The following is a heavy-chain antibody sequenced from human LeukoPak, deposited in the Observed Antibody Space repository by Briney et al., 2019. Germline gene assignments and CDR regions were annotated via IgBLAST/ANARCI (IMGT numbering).Heavy chain of an antibody. J-gene: IGHJ5*02. CDR1: GGSISSSSYY. Sequence: SETLSLTCTVSGGSISSSSYYWGWIRQPPGKGLEWIGSIYYSGSTYYNPSLKSRVTISVDTSKNQFSLKLSSVTAADTAVYYCARRNRIAVSFFGSAKNWFDPWGQGTLVTVSS. D-gene: IGHD6-19*01. CDR2: IYYSGST. V-gene: IGHV4-39*07. CDR3: ARRNRIAVSFFGSAKNWFDP.